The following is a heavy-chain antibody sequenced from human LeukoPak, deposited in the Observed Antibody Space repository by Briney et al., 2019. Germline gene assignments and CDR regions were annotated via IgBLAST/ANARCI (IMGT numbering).Heavy chain of an antibody. CDR1: GYTFTSYY. CDR3: ARSGRRPYCSGGSCYDY. Sequence: ASVEVSRKASGYTFTSYYMHWVRQAPGQGLEWMGIINPSGGSTSYAQKFQGRVTMTRDTSTSTVYMELSSLRSEDTAVYYCARSGRRPYCSGGSCYDYWGQGTLVTVSS. V-gene: IGHV1-46*01. CDR2: INPSGGST. J-gene: IGHJ4*02. D-gene: IGHD2-15*01.